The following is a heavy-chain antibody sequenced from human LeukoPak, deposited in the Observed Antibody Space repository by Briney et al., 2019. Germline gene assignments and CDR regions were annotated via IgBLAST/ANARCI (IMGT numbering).Heavy chain of an antibody. CDR1: GGSFSGYY. J-gene: IGHJ5*02. Sequence: PSETLSLTSAVYGGSFSGYYWSWIHQPPGKRLEWIGEINHSGSTNYNPSLKSRVTISVDTSKNQFSLKLSSVTAADTAVYYCARVVYNWFDPWGQGTLVTVSS. CDR3: ARVVYNWFDP. V-gene: IGHV4-34*01. CDR2: INHSGST.